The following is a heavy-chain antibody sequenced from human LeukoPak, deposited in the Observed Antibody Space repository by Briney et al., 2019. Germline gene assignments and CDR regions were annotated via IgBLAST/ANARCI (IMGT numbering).Heavy chain of an antibody. CDR1: GYTLTELS. CDR2: FDPEDGET. CDR3: ATDLTKMDSSSWYLAFDI. D-gene: IGHD6-13*01. J-gene: IGHJ3*02. V-gene: IGHV1-24*01. Sequence: GSSVTVCCTVSGYTLTELSMHWVRQAPGKGLGWMGGFDPEDGETIYAQKFQGRVTMNEDTSTDTAYMELSRLRSEDTAVYYCATDLTKMDSSSWYLAFDIWGQGTMVTVSS.